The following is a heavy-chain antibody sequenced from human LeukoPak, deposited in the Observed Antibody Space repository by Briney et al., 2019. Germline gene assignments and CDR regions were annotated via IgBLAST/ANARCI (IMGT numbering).Heavy chain of an antibody. V-gene: IGHV6-1*01. CDR3: ARDTVVAGTRAFDI. CDR1: GDSVSTNSAA. Sequence: SQTLSLTCAISGDSVSTNSAAWNWIRQSPSRGLERLGRACYRSKWYIEYALSVKSRITVNPDTSKNQFSLQLNSVTPEDTAVYYCARDTVVAGTRAFDIWGQGTKVTVSS. J-gene: IGHJ3*02. CDR2: ACYRSKWYI. D-gene: IGHD6-19*01.